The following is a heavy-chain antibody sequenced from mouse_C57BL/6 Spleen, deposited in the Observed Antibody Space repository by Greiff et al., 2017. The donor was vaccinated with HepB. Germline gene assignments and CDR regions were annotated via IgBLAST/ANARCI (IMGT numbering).Heavy chain of an antibody. CDR3: ARDYYGSRRYFDV. Sequence: QVHVKQSGAELARPGASVKLSCKASGYTFTSYGISWVKQRTGQGLEWIGEIYPRSGNTYYNEKFKGKATLTADKSSSTAYMELRSLTSEDSAVYFCARDYYGSRRYFDVWGTGTTVTVSS. J-gene: IGHJ1*03. CDR2: IYPRSGNT. CDR1: GYTFTSYG. D-gene: IGHD1-1*01. V-gene: IGHV1-81*01.